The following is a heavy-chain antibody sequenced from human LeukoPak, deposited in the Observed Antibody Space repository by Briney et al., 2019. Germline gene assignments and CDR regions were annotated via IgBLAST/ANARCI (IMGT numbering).Heavy chain of an antibody. CDR2: MASDGKTT. CDR1: GFTFRFYG. J-gene: IGHJ5*02. D-gene: IGHD3-10*01. V-gene: IGHV3-30*18. Sequence: GGSLSLSCAASGFTFRFYGTHWVREAPGKGLEWVAVMASDGKTTYYADSAKGRFTIPRDDSKNTLLLNVNHLRTEETAVYYCTKEGLGAGDSWSGWFDPWGQGTLVTVSS. CDR3: TKEGLGAGDSWSGWFDP.